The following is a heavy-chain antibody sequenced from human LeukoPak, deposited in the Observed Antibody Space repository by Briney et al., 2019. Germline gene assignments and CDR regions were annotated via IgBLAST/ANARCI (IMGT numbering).Heavy chain of an antibody. CDR3: SGGSSPLDFDY. CDR1: GGTFSSYA. D-gene: IGHD1-26*01. J-gene: IGHJ4*02. Sequence: SVKVSCKASGGTFSSYAISWVRQAPGQGLEWMGRIIPILGIANYAQKFQGRVTITADKSTSTAYMELSSLRSEDTAVYYCSGGSSPLDFDYWGQGTLVTVSS. CDR2: IIPILGIA. V-gene: IGHV1-69*04.